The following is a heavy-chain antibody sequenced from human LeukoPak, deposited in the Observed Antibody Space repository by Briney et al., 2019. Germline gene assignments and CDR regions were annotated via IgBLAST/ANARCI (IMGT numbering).Heavy chain of an antibody. J-gene: IGHJ3*02. V-gene: IGHV3-9*01. CDR2: ISWNSGSI. Sequence: PGRSLRLSCAASGFTFDDYAMHWVRQAPGKGLEWVSGISWNSGSIGYADSVKGRFTISRDNAKNSLYLQMNSLRAEDTALYYCAKSTYLTVFDAFDIWGQGTMVTVSS. CDR1: GFTFDDYA. CDR3: AKSTYLTVFDAFDI. D-gene: IGHD4-17*01.